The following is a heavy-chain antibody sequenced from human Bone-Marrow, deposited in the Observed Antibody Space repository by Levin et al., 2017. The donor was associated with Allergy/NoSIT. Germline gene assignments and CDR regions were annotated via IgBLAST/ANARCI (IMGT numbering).Heavy chain of an antibody. V-gene: IGHV1-3*01. D-gene: IGHD3-22*01. CDR3: ARTYYYDADGSIVEYMYYGMDV. CDR2: INAGNENT. CDR1: GFTFSSYT. Sequence: ASVKVSCKASGFTFSSYTINWVRQAPGQGLEWMGWINAGNENTKYSQKFQGRVTITRDTSASTAYMELSSLTSEDTAMYYCARTYYYDADGSIVEYMYYGMDVWGQGTTVTVSS. J-gene: IGHJ6*02.